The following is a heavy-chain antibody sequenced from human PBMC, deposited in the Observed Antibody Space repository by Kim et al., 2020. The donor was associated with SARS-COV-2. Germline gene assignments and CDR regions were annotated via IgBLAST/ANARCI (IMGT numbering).Heavy chain of an antibody. CDR3: VKGSPRDVVATALLI. V-gene: IGHV3-9*01. J-gene: IGHJ3*02. D-gene: IGHD5-12*01. CDR2: INWNSGTT. Sequence: GGSLRLSCAASGFIFDDYAMHWVRQAPGKGLEWFSGINWNSGTTGYADSVKGRFTISRDNAKNSLYLQMNSLRAEDTALYYCVKGSPRDVVATALLIWGQGTMVTVSS. CDR1: GFIFDDYA.